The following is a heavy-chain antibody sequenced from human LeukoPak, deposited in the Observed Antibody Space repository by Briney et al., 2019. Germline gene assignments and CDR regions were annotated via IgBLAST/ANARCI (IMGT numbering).Heavy chain of an antibody. J-gene: IGHJ4*02. CDR2: ISSSGSTT. CDR3: AREVAARPFDY. Sequence: GGSLRLSCAASGFTFSSYEMNWVRQAPGKGLEWVSYISSSGSTTYYADSVKGRFTISRDNAKNSLYLQMSSLRAEDTAVYYCAREVAARPFDYWGQGTLVTVSS. V-gene: IGHV3-48*03. CDR1: GFTFSSYE. D-gene: IGHD6-6*01.